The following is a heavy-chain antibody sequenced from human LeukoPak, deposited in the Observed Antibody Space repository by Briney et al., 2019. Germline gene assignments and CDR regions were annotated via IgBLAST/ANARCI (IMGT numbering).Heavy chain of an antibody. CDR2: ISSSGDNT. J-gene: IGHJ4*02. CDR1: GFIFRNYA. V-gene: IGHV3-64*01. D-gene: IGHD5-12*01. Sequence: GGSLRLSCAASGFIFRNYAMHWVRQAPGKGLEYVAAISSSGDNTYYGNSVRGRFTISRDNSKNTLFLQMGSLRAEDTAVYYCVREERGLAIDYWGQGTLVTVSS. CDR3: VREERGLAIDY.